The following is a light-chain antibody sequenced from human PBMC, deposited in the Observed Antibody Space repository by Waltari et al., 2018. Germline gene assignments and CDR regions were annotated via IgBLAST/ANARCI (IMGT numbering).Light chain of an antibody. V-gene: IGKV3-20*01. CDR2: GAS. J-gene: IGKJ5*01. Sequence: EIVLTQSPGTLSLSPGERATLSCRASQSVSISYLAWYQQKPGQAPRLLIYGASSRATGIPDRFSGSGSGTDFTLTISRLEPEDFAVYYCKQYGSSPTFGQGTRLEIK. CDR1: QSVSISY. CDR3: KQYGSSPT.